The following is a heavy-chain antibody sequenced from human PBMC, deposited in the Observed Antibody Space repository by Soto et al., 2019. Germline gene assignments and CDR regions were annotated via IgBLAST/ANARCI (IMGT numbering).Heavy chain of an antibody. D-gene: IGHD3-22*01. CDR2: TYSGGGT. Sequence: GGSLRLSCAASGFTVSSSYMSWVRQAPGKGLEWVSVTYSGGGTYYADSVEGRFTISRDNSKNTLYLQMNSLRAEDTGVYYCAIHYYDSSGYIKGGYWGQGTLVTVSS. J-gene: IGHJ4*02. CDR3: AIHYYDSSGYIKGGY. CDR1: GFTVSSSY. V-gene: IGHV3-53*01.